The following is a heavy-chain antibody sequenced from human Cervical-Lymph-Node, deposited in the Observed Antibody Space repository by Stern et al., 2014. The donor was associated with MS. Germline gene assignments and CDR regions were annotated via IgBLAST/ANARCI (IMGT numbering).Heavy chain of an antibody. D-gene: IGHD3-22*01. CDR3: TCTSELVVVIQIDY. J-gene: IGHJ4*02. CDR2: ISGRGGST. Sequence: VQLVESGGALVQPGGSLRLSCAASGFTFNNYAMAWVRQAPGRGLEWVSSISGRGGSTYYADSVRGRFTISRDNSKNTLYLQMNSLRAEDTAIYYCTCTSELVVVIQIDYWGQGTLVTVSS. V-gene: IGHV3-23*04. CDR1: GFTFNNYA.